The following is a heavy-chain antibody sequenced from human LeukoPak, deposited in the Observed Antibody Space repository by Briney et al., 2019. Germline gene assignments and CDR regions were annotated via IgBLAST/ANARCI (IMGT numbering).Heavy chain of an antibody. J-gene: IGHJ5*02. Sequence: SETLSLTCAVYGGSFSGYYWSWIRQPPGKGLEWIGEINHSGSTNYNPSLKSRVTISVDTSKNQFSLKLSSVTAADTAVYYCARGPITMVRVRYNWIDPWGQGTLVTVSS. CDR3: ARGPITMVRVRYNWIDP. CDR2: INHSGST. D-gene: IGHD3-10*01. CDR1: GGSFSGYY. V-gene: IGHV4-34*01.